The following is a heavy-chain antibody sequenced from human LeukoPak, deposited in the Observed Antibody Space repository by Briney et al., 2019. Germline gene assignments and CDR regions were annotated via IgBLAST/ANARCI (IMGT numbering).Heavy chain of an antibody. CDR2: ISWNSGSI. V-gene: IGHV3-9*01. J-gene: IGHJ3*02. CDR3: AKVLGAAGMSDDAFDI. Sequence: PGGSLRLSCAASGFTFDDYAMHWVRQAPGKGLEWVSGISWNSGSIGYADSVKGRFTISRDNAKNSLYLQMNSLRAEDTALYYCAKVLGAAGMSDDAFDIWGQGTMVTVSS. CDR1: GFTFDDYA. D-gene: IGHD6-13*01.